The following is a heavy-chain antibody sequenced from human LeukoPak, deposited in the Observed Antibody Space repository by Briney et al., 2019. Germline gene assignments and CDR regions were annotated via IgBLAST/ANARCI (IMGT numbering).Heavy chain of an antibody. CDR2: IYYSGST. Sequence: PSETLPLTCTVSGGSISSYYWSWIRQPPGKGLEWIGYIYYSGSTNYNPSLKSRVTISVDTSKNQFSLKLSSVTAADTAVYYCARRLIVPAAMPYYYYYMDVWGKGTTVTVSS. CDR1: GGSISSYY. J-gene: IGHJ6*03. V-gene: IGHV4-59*08. D-gene: IGHD2-2*01. CDR3: ARRLIVPAAMPYYYYYMDV.